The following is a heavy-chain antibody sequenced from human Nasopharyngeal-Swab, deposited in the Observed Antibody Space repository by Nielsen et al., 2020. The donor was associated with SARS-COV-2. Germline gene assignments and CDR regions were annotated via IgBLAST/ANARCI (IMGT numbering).Heavy chain of an antibody. Sequence: GGSLRLSCKGSGYRFISYWIGWVRQMPGKGLEWMGIIYPGDSDTRYSPSFQGQVTISADKSINTAYLQWSSLKASDTAMYYCARTAIEGGYYRGDAFDIWGQGTMVTGSS. CDR3: ARTAIEGGYYRGDAFDI. J-gene: IGHJ3*02. D-gene: IGHD3-22*01. CDR1: GYRFISYW. V-gene: IGHV5-51*01. CDR2: IYPGDSDT.